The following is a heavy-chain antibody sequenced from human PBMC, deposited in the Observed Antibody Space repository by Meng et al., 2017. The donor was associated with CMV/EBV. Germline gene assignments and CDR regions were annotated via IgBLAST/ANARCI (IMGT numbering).Heavy chain of an antibody. V-gene: IGHV3-21*01. Sequence: GESLKISCAASGFTFSSYSMNWVRQAPGKGLEWVSSISRSSSYIYYADSVKGRFTISRDNAKNSLYLQMNSLRAEDTAVYYCARYAGATFAYYYYGMDVWGQGTTVTVSS. CDR3: ARYAGATFAYYYYGMDV. D-gene: IGHD1-26*01. J-gene: IGHJ6*02. CDR1: GFTFSSYS. CDR2: ISRSSSYI.